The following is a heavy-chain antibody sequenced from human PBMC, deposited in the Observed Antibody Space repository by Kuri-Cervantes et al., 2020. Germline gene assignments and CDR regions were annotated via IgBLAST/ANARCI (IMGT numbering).Heavy chain of an antibody. CDR1: GFTFSSYD. CDR2: ISAAGDT. D-gene: IGHD3-3*01. Sequence: GESLKISCAASGFTFSSYDMHWVRQVHGKGLEWVSAISAAGDTYYAGSVKGRFVISREDAKNSVYLQMNSLRVGDTAMYYRARGAHALQFLEWLIWGQGALVTVSS. J-gene: IGHJ4*02. V-gene: IGHV3-13*01. CDR3: ARGAHALQFLEWLI.